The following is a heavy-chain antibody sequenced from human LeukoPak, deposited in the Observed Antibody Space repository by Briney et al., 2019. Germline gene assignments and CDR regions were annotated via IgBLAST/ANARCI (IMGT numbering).Heavy chain of an antibody. Sequence: GGSLRISCEASGFTFSSYAMHWVRQAPGKGLEWVAGISYDATNKYYAGSVSVRFIISRDSSKNTLFFQMNRLTPEDTAVYYCVRGAPSYSGTRTPKFDYWGPGTLVTVSS. CDR3: VRGAPSYSGTRTPKFDY. CDR2: ISYDATNK. V-gene: IGHV3-30*04. J-gene: IGHJ4*02. D-gene: IGHD1-1*01. CDR1: GFTFSSYA.